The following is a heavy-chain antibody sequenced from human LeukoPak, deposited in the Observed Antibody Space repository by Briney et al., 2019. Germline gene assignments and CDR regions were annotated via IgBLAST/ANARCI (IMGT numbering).Heavy chain of an antibody. CDR1: GYTFTSYD. J-gene: IGHJ6*03. CDR3: ARGGYYDFWSGYYSDIYYYYYMDV. D-gene: IGHD3-3*01. V-gene: IGHV1-8*03. CDR2: MNPNSGNT. Sequence: ASVKVSCKASGYTFTSYDINWVRQATGQGLEGMGWMNPNSGNTGYAQKFQGRVTITRNTSISTAYMELSSLRSEDTAVYYCARGGYYDFWSGYYSDIYYYYYMDVWGKGTTVTVSS.